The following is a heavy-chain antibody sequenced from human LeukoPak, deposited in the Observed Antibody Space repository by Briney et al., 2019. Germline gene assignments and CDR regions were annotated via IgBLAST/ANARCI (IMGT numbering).Heavy chain of an antibody. CDR2: INWNGGST. Sequence: GSLRLSCAASGFTFDDYGMSWVRQAPGKGLEWVSGINWNGGSTGYADSVKGRFTISRDNAKNLLYLQMNSLRAEDTAVYFCAREGTGRYYYYYYIDVWGKGTTVTISS. CDR1: GFTFDDYG. D-gene: IGHD1-1*01. CDR3: AREGTGRYYYYYYIDV. V-gene: IGHV3-20*04. J-gene: IGHJ6*03.